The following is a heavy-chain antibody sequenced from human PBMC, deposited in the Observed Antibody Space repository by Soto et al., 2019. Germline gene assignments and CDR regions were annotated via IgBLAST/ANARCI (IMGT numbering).Heavy chain of an antibody. CDR3: ARDGANYYGSGENHYFGMDV. D-gene: IGHD3-10*01. J-gene: IGHJ6*02. V-gene: IGHV3-30-3*01. Sequence: PGGSLRLSCAASGFTFSSYPMHWVRQAPGKGLEWVAVISYDGSNKYYADSVKGRFTISRDNSKNTLYLQMNSLRAEGTAVYYCARDGANYYGSGENHYFGMDVWGQGTTVTVSS. CDR1: GFTFSSYP. CDR2: ISYDGSNK.